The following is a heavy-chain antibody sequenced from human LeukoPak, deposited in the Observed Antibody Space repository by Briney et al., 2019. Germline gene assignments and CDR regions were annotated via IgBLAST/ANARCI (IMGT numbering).Heavy chain of an antibody. CDR1: GFTFSNAW. J-gene: IGHJ4*02. Sequence: GGSLRLSCAASGFTFSNAWMSWVRQAPGKGLEWVGRIKSKTDGGTTDYAAPVKGRFTISRGDSKNTLYLQMNSLKTEDTAVYYCTSQRMIITMIVVVKDYWGQGTLVTVSS. CDR2: IKSKTDGGTT. CDR3: TSQRMIITMIVVVKDY. V-gene: IGHV3-15*01. D-gene: IGHD3-22*01.